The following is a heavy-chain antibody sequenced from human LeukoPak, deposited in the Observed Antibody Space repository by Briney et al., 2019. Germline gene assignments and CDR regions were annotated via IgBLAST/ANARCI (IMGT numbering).Heavy chain of an antibody. J-gene: IGHJ4*02. V-gene: IGHV1-2*02. CDR2: INPNSGGT. CDR3: ARDSRPTPPRY. Sequence: GASVKVSCKASGYTFTGYYMHWVRQAPGQGFAWIGWINPNSGGTNYAQKFQGRVTMTRDTSISTAYMELSRLRSDDTAVYYCARDSRPTPPRYWGQGTLVTVSS. CDR1: GYTFTGYY.